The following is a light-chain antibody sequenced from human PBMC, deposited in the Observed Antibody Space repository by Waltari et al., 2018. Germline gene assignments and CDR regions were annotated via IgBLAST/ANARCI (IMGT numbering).Light chain of an antibody. V-gene: IGLV1-40*01. CDR3: QSYDKTLSAWV. Sequence: QSVLTQPPSVSGAPGQRVTVSCTGSTSNTGAGYDVQWYRQFPGTAPKLLIYANNHRPSGVPDRFAASKSGASASLAITGLQAEDEADYYCQSYDKTLSAWVFGGGTKLTVL. CDR1: TSNTGAGYD. J-gene: IGLJ3*02. CDR2: ANN.